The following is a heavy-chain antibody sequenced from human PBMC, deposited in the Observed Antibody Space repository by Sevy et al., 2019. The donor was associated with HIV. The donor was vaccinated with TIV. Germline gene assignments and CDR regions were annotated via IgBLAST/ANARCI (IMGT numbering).Heavy chain of an antibody. CDR2: IKQDGSEK. V-gene: IGHV3-7*01. Sequence: GGSLRLSCAASGFTFSSYWMSWVRQAPGKGLEWVANIKQDGSEKYYVDSVKGRFTISRDNAKNSLYLQMNSLRAEDTAVYYCARDKGRYSYGGPIGYWGQGTLVTVSS. J-gene: IGHJ4*02. CDR1: GFTFSSYW. CDR3: ARDKGRYSYGGPIGY. D-gene: IGHD5-18*01.